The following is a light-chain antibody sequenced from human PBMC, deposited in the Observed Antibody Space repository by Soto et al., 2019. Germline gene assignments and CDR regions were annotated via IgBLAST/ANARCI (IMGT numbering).Light chain of an antibody. J-gene: IGLJ2*01. CDR1: SGSVSTSYY. Sequence: QTVVTQEPSFSVSPGGTVTHTCGLSSGSVSTSYYPSWYQQTPGQAPRTLIYSTHTRSSGVPDRFSGSILGNKAALTITGAQADDESDYYCVLYMGSGTVVFGGGTKLTVL. V-gene: IGLV8-61*01. CDR3: VLYMGSGTVV. CDR2: STH.